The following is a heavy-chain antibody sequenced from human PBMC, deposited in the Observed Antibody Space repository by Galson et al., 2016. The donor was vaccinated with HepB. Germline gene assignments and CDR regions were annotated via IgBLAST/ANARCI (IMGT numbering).Heavy chain of an antibody. CDR1: GFIFSDYY. J-gene: IGHJ4*02. CDR2: IAGRSSTI. V-gene: IGHV3-11*01. D-gene: IGHD4-17*01. Sequence: SLRLSCAASGFIFSDYYMSWIRQAPGKGLEWISYIAGRSSTIYQPDSVKGRFTVSRDNAKNSLFLQMDSLRAEDTAVYFYARDREPETTMPIFDHWGQGVLVTVST. CDR3: ARDREPETTMPIFDH.